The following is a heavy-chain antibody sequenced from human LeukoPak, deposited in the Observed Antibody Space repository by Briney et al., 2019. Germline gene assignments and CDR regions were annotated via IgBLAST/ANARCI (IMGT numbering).Heavy chain of an antibody. CDR3: ARDRYDFWSGFDY. V-gene: IGHV3-21*01. D-gene: IGHD3-3*01. J-gene: IGHJ4*02. CDR1: GFTFSSYS. CDR2: ISSSSSYI. Sequence: GGSLRLSCAASGFTFSSYSMNWVRQAPGKGLEWVSSISSSSSYIYYAGSVKGRFTISRDNAKNSLYLQMNSLRAEDTAVYYCARDRYDFWSGFDYWGQGTLVTVSS.